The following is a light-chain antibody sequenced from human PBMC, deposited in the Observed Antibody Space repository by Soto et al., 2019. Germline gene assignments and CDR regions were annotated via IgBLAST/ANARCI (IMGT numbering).Light chain of an antibody. V-gene: IGKV1-9*01. Sequence: DIQLTQSPSFLSASVGYRFTITCQASEGISSYLAWYQQKPGKAPKLLIYAASTLQSGVPSRFSGIGSGTDFSLPISSLQTEDFATYYCQQLNSYSALTFGGGTKVDIK. CDR2: AAS. CDR3: QQLNSYSALT. CDR1: EGISSY. J-gene: IGKJ4*01.